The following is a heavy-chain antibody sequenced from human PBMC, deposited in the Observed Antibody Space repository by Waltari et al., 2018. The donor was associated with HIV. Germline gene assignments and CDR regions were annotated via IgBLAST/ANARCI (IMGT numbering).Heavy chain of an antibody. CDR2: IYYSGST. J-gene: IGHJ6*02. D-gene: IGHD7-27*01. Sequence: QVQLQESGPGLVKPSQTLSLTCTVSGGSISSGAYYWSWIRQHPGKGLEWIGYIYYSGSTYYNPSLKSRVTISVDTSKNQFSLKLSSATAADTAVYYCARVTREDYYGMDVWGQGTTVTVSS. CDR1: GGSISSGAYY. CDR3: ARVTREDYYGMDV. V-gene: IGHV4-31*03.